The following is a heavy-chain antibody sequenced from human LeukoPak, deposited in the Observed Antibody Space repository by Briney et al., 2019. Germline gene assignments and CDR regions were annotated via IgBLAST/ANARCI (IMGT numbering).Heavy chain of an antibody. CDR3: ARGYSSGLYFDY. V-gene: IGHV4-59*01. CDR1: GGSIRGYY. Sequence: PSETLSLTCTASGGSIRGYYWSWVRQPPGRGLEFIGHIHYTGSTYYNPSLKSRVAISLDTPKNQFSLKLSSVTAADTAVYYCARGYSSGLYFDYWGQGTLVTVSS. J-gene: IGHJ4*02. D-gene: IGHD6-19*01. CDR2: IHYTGST.